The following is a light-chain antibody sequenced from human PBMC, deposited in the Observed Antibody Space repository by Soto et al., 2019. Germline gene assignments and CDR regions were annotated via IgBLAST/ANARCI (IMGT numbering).Light chain of an antibody. V-gene: IGKV3-20*01. CDR2: GAS. CDR3: QQFGSS. Sequence: EIVLTQSPGTLSLSPGERATISCRASQSVSSSYLAWYQQKPGQAPRLLIYGASSRATGIPDRFSGSGSGTDFTLTIRRLEPEDFAVYYCQQFGSSFGQGTKVDIK. J-gene: IGKJ1*01. CDR1: QSVSSSY.